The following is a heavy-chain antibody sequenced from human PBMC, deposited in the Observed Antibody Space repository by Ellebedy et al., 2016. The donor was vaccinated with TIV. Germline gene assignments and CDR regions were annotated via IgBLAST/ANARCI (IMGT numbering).Heavy chain of an antibody. CDR3: ARGLGSSFDY. J-gene: IGHJ4*02. CDR1: GYTFTSYG. V-gene: IGHV1-18*01. D-gene: IGHD5-12*01. Sequence: AASVKVSCKASGYTFTSYGISWVRQAPGQGLEWMGWISAYNGNTNYAQKLQGRVTMTTDTSPSTAYIELRSLRSDETAVYYCARGLGSSFDYWGQGTLVTVSS. CDR2: ISAYNGNT.